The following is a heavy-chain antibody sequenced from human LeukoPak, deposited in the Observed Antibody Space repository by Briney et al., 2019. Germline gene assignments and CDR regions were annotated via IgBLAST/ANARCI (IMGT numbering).Heavy chain of an antibody. Sequence: PSETLSLTCTVSGGSISSSSYYWGWIRQPPGKGLEWIGSIYYSGSTYYNPSLKSRVTISVDTSKNQFSLKLSSVTAADTAVYYCARADSSVRKPHWFDLWGQGTLVTVSA. CDR3: ARADSSVRKPHWFDL. CDR1: GGSISSSSYY. CDR2: IYYSGST. J-gene: IGHJ5*02. V-gene: IGHV4-39*07. D-gene: IGHD6-19*01.